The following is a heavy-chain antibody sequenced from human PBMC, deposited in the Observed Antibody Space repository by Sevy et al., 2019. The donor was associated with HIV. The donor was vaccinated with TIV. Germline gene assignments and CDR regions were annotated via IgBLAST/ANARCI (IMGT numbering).Heavy chain of an antibody. D-gene: IGHD3-3*01. V-gene: IGHV3-30*02. CDR3: AKGGTVLRFLEWLFHY. CDR1: GFTFSSYG. CDR2: IRYDGSNK. J-gene: IGHJ4*02. Sequence: GGSLRLSCAASGFTFSSYGMYWVRQAPGKGLEWVAFIRYDGSNKYYADSVKGRFTISRDNSKNTLYLQMNSLRAEDTAVYYCAKGGTVLRFLEWLFHYWGQGTLVTVSS.